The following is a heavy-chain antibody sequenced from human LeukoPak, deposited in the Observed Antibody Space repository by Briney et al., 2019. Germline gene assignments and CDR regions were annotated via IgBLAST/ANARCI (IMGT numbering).Heavy chain of an antibody. CDR1: GGTISSGGYY. D-gene: IGHD1-14*01. CDR3: ARLGPEGYVVY. V-gene: IGHV4-30-2*01. J-gene: IGHJ4*02. CDR2: IYHSGST. Sequence: SETLSLTCTVSGGTISSGGYYWSWIRQPPGKGLEWIGNIYHSGSTYYNPSLKSRVTISVDRSKNQFSLKLSSVTAADTAVYYCARLGPEGYVVYWGQGTLVTVSS.